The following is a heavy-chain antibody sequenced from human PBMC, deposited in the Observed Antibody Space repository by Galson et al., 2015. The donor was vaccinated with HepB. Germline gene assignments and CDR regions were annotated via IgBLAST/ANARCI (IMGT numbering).Heavy chain of an antibody. J-gene: IGHJ4*02. CDR2: VTGNGGTT. Sequence: SLRLSCAASGFTFSSYAMSWVRQAPGKGLEWMSTVTGNGGTTYYADSVKGRFTISRDNSKNTLYLQMNSLRAEDTAVYYCAKEGSWDDFWSVPFLFDYWGQGALVTVSS. CDR3: AKEGSWDDFWSVPFLFDY. CDR1: GFTFSSYA. D-gene: IGHD3-3*01. V-gene: IGHV3-23*01.